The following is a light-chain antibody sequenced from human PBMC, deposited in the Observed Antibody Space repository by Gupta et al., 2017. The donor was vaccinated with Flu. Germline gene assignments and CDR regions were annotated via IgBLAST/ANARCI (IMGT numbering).Light chain of an antibody. CDR3: GAWDSTFNVHV. V-gene: IGLV1-51*02. J-gene: IGLJ3*02. Sequence: ISCSGSSSNIGNNYVSWYQQLPGTAPKLLIYENNKRPSGIPDRFSGSQSGTSATLGITGLQTGDEADYHCGAWDSTFNVHVFGGGTKVTVL. CDR1: SSNIGNNY. CDR2: ENN.